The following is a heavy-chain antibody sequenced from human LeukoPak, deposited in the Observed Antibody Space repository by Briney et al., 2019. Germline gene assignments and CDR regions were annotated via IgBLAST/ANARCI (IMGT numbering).Heavy chain of an antibody. D-gene: IGHD1-26*01. V-gene: IGHV3-23*01. J-gene: IGHJ4*02. CDR1: GFTFSSYA. CDR2: ISGSGGST. Sequence: PGGSLRLSCAASGFTFSSYAMSWVRQAPGKGLEWVSAISGSGGSTYYADSVKGRFTISRDNSKNTLYLQMNSLRAEDTAVYYCAKEVNMWWELPETEYYFDYWGQGTLVTVSS. CDR3: AKEVNMWWELPETEYYFDY.